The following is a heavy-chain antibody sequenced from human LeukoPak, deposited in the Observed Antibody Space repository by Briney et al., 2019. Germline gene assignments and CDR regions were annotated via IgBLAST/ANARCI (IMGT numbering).Heavy chain of an antibody. D-gene: IGHD1-26*01. Sequence: GGSLRLSCAGSGFAFSSYWMTWVRQAPGKGLEWVASINQDGSEKYYADSMQGRFTISTDNAKNTLYLQMNSLRAEDTAVYYCAKSLGATTSTPSLDYWGQGTLVTVSS. V-gene: IGHV3-7*03. CDR3: AKSLGATTSTPSLDY. J-gene: IGHJ4*02. CDR1: GFAFSSYW. CDR2: INQDGSEK.